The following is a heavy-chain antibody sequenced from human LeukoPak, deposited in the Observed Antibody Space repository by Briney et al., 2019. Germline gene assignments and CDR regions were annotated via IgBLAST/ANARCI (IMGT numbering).Heavy chain of an antibody. D-gene: IGHD4-17*01. CDR3: AGDISTVTIYAFDI. Sequence: GGSLRLSCAASGFSFSSYSMNWVRQAPGKGLEWVSSISSSSSYIYYADSVKGRFTISRDNAKNSLYLQMDSLRAEDTAVYYCAGDISTVTIYAFDIWGQGTIVTVSS. CDR2: ISSSSSYI. V-gene: IGHV3-21*01. CDR1: GFSFSSYS. J-gene: IGHJ3*02.